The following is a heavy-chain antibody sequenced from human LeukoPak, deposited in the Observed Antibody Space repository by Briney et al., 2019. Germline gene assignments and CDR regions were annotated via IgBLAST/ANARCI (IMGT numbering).Heavy chain of an antibody. V-gene: IGHV3-66*01. J-gene: IGHJ4*02. Sequence: PGGSLRLSCAASGFTVSSNYMSWVRQAPGKGLEWVSVIYSGGSTYYADSVKGRFTISRDNAKNSLFLQMNGLRAEDTAVYYCSRRLDYWGQGALVTVSS. CDR2: IYSGGST. CDR3: SRRLDY. CDR1: GFTVSSNY.